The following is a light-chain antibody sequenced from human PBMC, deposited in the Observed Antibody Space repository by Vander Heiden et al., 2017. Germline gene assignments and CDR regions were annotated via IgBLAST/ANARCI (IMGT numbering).Light chain of an antibody. CDR3: QQNNSSPFT. J-gene: IGKJ3*01. CDR2: AAS. CDR1: QSIGSY. V-gene: IGKV1-39*01. Sequence: PSTLSVSAGERVTITCRASQSIGSYLTWYQQKPGQAPKLLIYAASTWESGIPARFSGSGSGTDFSLTISSLQSEDFATYFCQQNNSSPFTFGPGTKVDI.